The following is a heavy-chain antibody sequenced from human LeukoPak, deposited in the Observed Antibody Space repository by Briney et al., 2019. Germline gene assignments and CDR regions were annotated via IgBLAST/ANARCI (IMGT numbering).Heavy chain of an antibody. D-gene: IGHD3-10*01. V-gene: IGHV4-59*08. CDR1: GGSISSCY. CDR2: IYYSGST. J-gene: IGHJ4*02. Sequence: SETLSLTCTVSGGSISSCYWSWIRQPPGKGLEWIGYIYYSGSTNYNPSLKSRVTISVDTSKNQFSLKLSSVTAADTAVYYCARRSFDSGWYFDYWGQGTLVTVSS. CDR3: ARRSFDSGWYFDY.